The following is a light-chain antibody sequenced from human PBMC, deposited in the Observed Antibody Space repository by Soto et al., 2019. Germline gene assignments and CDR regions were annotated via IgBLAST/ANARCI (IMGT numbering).Light chain of an antibody. CDR2: GAS. Sequence: EIVLTQSPDTLSLSPGETATLSCRASQTVTSSFLAWYQQKPGQAPRLLISGASNRAADIPDRFSGSGSGTAFTLAISRVEPEDFAVYYCQQYGKSPRTFGQGTKVEIK. CDR1: QTVTSSF. V-gene: IGKV3-20*01. J-gene: IGKJ1*01. CDR3: QQYGKSPRT.